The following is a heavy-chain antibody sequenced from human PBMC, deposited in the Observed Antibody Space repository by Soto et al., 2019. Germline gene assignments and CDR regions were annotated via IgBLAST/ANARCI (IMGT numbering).Heavy chain of an antibody. V-gene: IGHV4-30-4*01. CDR2: IYYSGST. J-gene: IGHJ6*02. CDR1: GGSISSGDYY. CDR3: ARDEAYCGGDCYSGGMDV. Sequence: SETLSLTCAVSGGSISSGDYYWSWIRQPPGKGLEWIGYIYYSGSTYYNPSLKSRVTISVDTSKNQFSLKLSSVTAADTAVYYCARDEAYCGGDCYSGGMDVWGQGTTVTVSS. D-gene: IGHD2-21*02.